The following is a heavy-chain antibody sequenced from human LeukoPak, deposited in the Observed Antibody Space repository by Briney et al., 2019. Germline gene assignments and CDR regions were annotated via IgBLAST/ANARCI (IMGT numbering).Heavy chain of an antibody. CDR2: IYYSGST. J-gene: IGHJ6*02. V-gene: IGHV4-39*07. CDR1: GGSISSSSYY. Sequence: SETLSLTCTVSGGSISSSSYYWGWIRQPPGKGLEWIGSIYYSGSTYYNPSLKSRVTISVDTSKNQFSLKLSSVTAADTAVYYCARDRELESSSWYPIDYYGMDVWGQGTTVTVSS. D-gene: IGHD6-13*01. CDR3: ARDRELESSSWYPIDYYGMDV.